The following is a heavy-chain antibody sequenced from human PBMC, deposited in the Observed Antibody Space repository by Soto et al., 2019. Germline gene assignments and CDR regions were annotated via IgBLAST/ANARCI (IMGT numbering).Heavy chain of an antibody. CDR2: ISYDGSNK. V-gene: IGHV3-30*18. J-gene: IGHJ4*02. Sequence: QVQLVESGGGVVQPGRSLRLSCAASGFTFSSYGMHWVRQAPGKGLEWVAVISYDGSNKYYADSVKGRFTISRDNSKNTLYLQMNSLRAEDTAVYYCAKGCAGTAAGTSTDYWGQGTLVTVSS. CDR1: GFTFSSYG. D-gene: IGHD6-13*01. CDR3: AKGCAGTAAGTSTDY.